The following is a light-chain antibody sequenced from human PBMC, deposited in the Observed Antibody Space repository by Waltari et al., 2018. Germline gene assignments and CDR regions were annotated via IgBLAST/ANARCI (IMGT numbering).Light chain of an antibody. J-gene: IGKJ1*01. CDR1: QSLTGS. CDR3: QQYMTYPWT. V-gene: IGKV1-5*03. Sequence: DIQMTQSPSTLSASVGDRVTVTCRASQSLTGSLAWVQQKPGKVPELLIYRASTLKKGVPSRFSGSGSGTEFTLTISILQPDDFATYYCQQYMTYPWTFGPGTKVEI. CDR2: RAS.